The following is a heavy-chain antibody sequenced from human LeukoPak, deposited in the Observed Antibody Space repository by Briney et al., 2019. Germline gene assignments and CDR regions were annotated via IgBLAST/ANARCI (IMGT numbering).Heavy chain of an antibody. J-gene: IGHJ3*02. D-gene: IGHD3-9*01. CDR1: GFTFSSYT. V-gene: IGHV3-23*01. CDR3: TKDHLRYVDWLLSDDAFDI. CDR2: LSGSGGFT. Sequence: PGGSLRLSCAASGFTFSSYTMNWVRQAPGQGLEWVSALSGSGGFTYYADSVKGRFTISRDNTKNTLYLQMNSLRAEDTAVYYCTKDHLRYVDWLLSDDAFDIWGQGTMVAVSS.